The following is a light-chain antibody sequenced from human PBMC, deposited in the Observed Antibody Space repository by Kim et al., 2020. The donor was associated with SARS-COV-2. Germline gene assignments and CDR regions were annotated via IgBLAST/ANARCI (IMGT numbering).Light chain of an antibody. V-gene: IGLV1-44*01. J-gene: IGLJ2*01. Sequence: QAVVTQPPSASGTPGQTVTISCSGSSSNIASNTVNWYQQLPGTAPKLLIYSNNQRPSGVPDRFSGSKSGTSVSLAISGLQSDDEADYYCAAWDDSLNGHVVFGGGTKVTVL. CDR1: SSNIASNT. CDR3: AAWDDSLNGHVV. CDR2: SNN.